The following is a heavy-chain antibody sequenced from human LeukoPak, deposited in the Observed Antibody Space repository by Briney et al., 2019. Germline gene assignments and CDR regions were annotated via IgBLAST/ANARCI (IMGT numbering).Heavy chain of an antibody. Sequence: SETLSLTCTVSGVSISSDYWSWIRQPPGKGLEWIGYIYYSGSTNYNPSLRSRVTISVDTSKQQFSLKLSSVTAADTAVYYCARLVRAIRSFDPWGQGTLVTVSS. D-gene: IGHD1-26*01. CDR3: ARLVRAIRSFDP. CDR1: GVSISSDY. J-gene: IGHJ5*02. CDR2: IYYSGST. V-gene: IGHV4-59*01.